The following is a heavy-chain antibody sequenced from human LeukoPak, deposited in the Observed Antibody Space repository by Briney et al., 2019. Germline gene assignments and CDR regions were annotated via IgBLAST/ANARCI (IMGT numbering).Heavy chain of an antibody. D-gene: IGHD2-15*01. Sequence: SETLSLTCTVSGGSISSYYWSWIRQPPGKGLEWIGYIYYSGSTNYNPSLKSRVTISVDTSKNQFSLKLSSVTAADTAVYYCARDLGYCSGGSCPYYYGMDVWGQGTTVTVSS. CDR3: ARDLGYCSGGSCPYYYGMDV. CDR2: IYYSGST. J-gene: IGHJ6*02. V-gene: IGHV4-59*01. CDR1: GGSISSYY.